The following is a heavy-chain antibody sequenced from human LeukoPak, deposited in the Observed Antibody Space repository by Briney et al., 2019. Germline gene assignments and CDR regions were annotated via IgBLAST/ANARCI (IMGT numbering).Heavy chain of an antibody. CDR3: ARAWDDSSGYPLDY. D-gene: IGHD3-22*01. J-gene: IGHJ4*02. CDR1: GGPISSGDYY. Sequence: SETLSLTCTVSGGPISSGDYYWSWIRQPPGKGLEWIGYIYYSGSTYYNPSLKSRVTISVDTSKNQFSLKLSSVTAADTAVYYCARAWDDSSGYPLDYWGQGTLVTVSS. V-gene: IGHV4-30-4*01. CDR2: IYYSGST.